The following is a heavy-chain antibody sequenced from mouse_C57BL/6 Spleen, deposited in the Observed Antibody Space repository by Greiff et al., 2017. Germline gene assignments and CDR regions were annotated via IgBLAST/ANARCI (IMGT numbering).Heavy chain of an antibody. V-gene: IGHV1-55*01. D-gene: IGHD2-2*01. Sequence: VQLQQPGAELVKPGASVKMSCKASGYTFTSYWITWVKQRPGQGLEWLGDIYPGSGSTNYNEKFKSKATLTVDTSSSTDYIQLSSLTSEDSAVYYCAREGYPHYFDYWGQGTTLTVSS. CDR3: AREGYPHYFDY. CDR1: GYTFTSYW. CDR2: IYPGSGST. J-gene: IGHJ2*01.